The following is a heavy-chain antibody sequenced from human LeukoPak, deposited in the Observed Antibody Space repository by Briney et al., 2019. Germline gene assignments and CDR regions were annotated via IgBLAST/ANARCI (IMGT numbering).Heavy chain of an antibody. CDR2: INPSGGST. CDR3: ARGGYSSNWYSDY. Sequence: ASVKVSCKASGYSFTSNYIHWVRQAPGQGLEWMGIINPSGGSTTYTQKFQGRVTMTRDTSTSTVYMDLSSLRSEDTAVYYCARGGYSSNWYSDYWGQGTLVTVSS. V-gene: IGHV1-46*01. CDR1: GYSFTSNY. J-gene: IGHJ4*02. D-gene: IGHD6-13*01.